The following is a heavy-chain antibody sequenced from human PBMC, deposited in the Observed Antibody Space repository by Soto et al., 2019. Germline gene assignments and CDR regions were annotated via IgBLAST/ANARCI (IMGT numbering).Heavy chain of an antibody. D-gene: IGHD2-21*02. Sequence: GGSLRLSCAASGFTVSSNYMSWVRQAPGKGLEWVSVIYSGGSTYYADSVKGRFTISRDNSKNTLYLQMNSLRAEDTAVYYCARAGCGGDCYSIRDAFDIWGQGTMVTVSS. J-gene: IGHJ3*02. V-gene: IGHV3-53*01. CDR2: IYSGGST. CDR1: GFTVSSNY. CDR3: ARAGCGGDCYSIRDAFDI.